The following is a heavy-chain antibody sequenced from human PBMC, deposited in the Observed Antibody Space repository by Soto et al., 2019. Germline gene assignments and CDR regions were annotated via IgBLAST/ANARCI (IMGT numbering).Heavy chain of an antibody. D-gene: IGHD3-22*01. Sequence: SVKVSCKASGGTFSSYAISWVRQAPGQGLEWMGGIIPIFGTANYAQKFQGRVTITADESTSTAYMELNSLRAEDTAVYYCAKSFTYYYDSSGYYQNQVSDYWGQGTLVTVSS. CDR1: GGTFSSYA. CDR2: IIPIFGTA. J-gene: IGHJ4*02. CDR3: AKSFTYYYDSSGYYQNQVSDY. V-gene: IGHV1-69*13.